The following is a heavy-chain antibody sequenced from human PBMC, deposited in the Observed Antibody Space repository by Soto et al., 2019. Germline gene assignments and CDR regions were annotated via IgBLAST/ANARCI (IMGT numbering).Heavy chain of an antibody. CDR3: ARDPALGGPFEY. Sequence: QVQLVQSGAEVKKPGASVKVSCKASGYTFISYGISWVRQAPGQGLEWMGWINAYNGNTKYAQKLQGRVTMTTDTSTRTAYMEVRSLRSDDTAVYYCARDPALGGPFEYWGQGTLVTVSS. CDR2: INAYNGNT. J-gene: IGHJ4*02. D-gene: IGHD3-16*01. V-gene: IGHV1-18*01. CDR1: GYTFISYG.